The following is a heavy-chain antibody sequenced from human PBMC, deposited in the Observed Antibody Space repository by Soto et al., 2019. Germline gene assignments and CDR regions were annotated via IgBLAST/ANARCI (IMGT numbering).Heavy chain of an antibody. CDR3: AKDVYGGNSGGFDY. CDR2: ISYDGSKK. J-gene: IGHJ4*02. CDR1: GFTFSSYG. Sequence: QVQLVESGGGVVQPGRSLRLSCAASGFTFSSYGMHWVRHAPGKGLEWVAVISYDGSKKYYADSVKGRFTISRNNSKNTLYRQMNSMRAEDTSVYYCAKDVYGGNSGGFDYCGQVTLVTVTS. V-gene: IGHV3-30*18. D-gene: IGHD4-17*01.